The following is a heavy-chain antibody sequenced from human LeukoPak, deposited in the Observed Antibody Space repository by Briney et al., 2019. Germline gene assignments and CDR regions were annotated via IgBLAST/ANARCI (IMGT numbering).Heavy chain of an antibody. D-gene: IGHD1-14*01. J-gene: IGHJ4*02. Sequence: ASVKVSCKASGYTFTSNYMHWVRQAPGQGLEWMGIINTSGGTTSYAQKLQGRVTMTRDTSTSTVYMELSSLRSEDTAVYYCARGVRNPSPGDYWGQGTLVTVSS. CDR1: GYTFTSNY. V-gene: IGHV1-46*01. CDR3: ARGVRNPSPGDY. CDR2: INTSGGTT.